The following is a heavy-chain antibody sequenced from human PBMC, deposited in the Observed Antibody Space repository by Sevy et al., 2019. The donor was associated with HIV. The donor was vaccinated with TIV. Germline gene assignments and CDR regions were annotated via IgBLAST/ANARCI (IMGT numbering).Heavy chain of an antibody. J-gene: IGHJ4*02. V-gene: IGHV3-7*01. D-gene: IGHD3-16*01. CDR2: IKGDGSDK. CDR1: GFTFSVYW. CDR3: AHETIGRIDS. Sequence: GVSLRLSCAASGFTFSVYWMNWVRQAPGKGLEWVANIKGDGSDKHYVDSVEGRFTISRDNGKNLLYLQMNSLRVEDTAVYYCAHETIGRIDSWGQGTLVTVSS.